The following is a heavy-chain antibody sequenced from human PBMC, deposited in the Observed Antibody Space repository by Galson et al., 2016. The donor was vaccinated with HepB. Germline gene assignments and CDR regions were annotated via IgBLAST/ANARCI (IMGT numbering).Heavy chain of an antibody. Sequence: SVKVSCKASGGSFRTYVLNWVRRAPGQGLQWVGGIIPMFGTPNYAQKFQGRVTITADVSTSTAYLDLGGLRSDDTAVYYCASHTRGQYDTGRYEFNFWGQGTLLIVSS. J-gene: IGHJ4*02. V-gene: IGHV1-69*13. CDR2: IIPMFGTP. CDR1: GGSFRTYV. CDR3: ASHTRGQYDTGRYEFNF. D-gene: IGHD3-22*01.